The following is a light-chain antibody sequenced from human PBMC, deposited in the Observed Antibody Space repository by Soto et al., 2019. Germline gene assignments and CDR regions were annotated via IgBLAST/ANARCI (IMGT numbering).Light chain of an antibody. J-gene: IGLJ2*01. Sequence: QSVLTQPPSVSGAPGQRVTISCTGSSSNIGAGYDVHWYQQLPGTAPKLLMYGNSNRPSGVPDRFSGSKSGTSASLAITKLQYEDEADYYCQSYDSSLSVVFVGGTKVTVL. CDR1: SSNIGAGYD. CDR2: GNS. CDR3: QSYDSSLSVV. V-gene: IGLV1-40*01.